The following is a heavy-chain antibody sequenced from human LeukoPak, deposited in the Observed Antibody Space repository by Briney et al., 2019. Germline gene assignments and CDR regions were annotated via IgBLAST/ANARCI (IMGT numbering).Heavy chain of an antibody. J-gene: IGHJ4*02. CDR1: GYTFTSYG. D-gene: IGHD6-19*01. CDR3: ARVGAVAGMRGYFDY. CDR2: ISAYNGNT. V-gene: IGHV1-18*04. Sequence: ASVKVSCKASGYTFTSYGISWVRQAPGQGLEWMGWISAYNGNTNYAQKLQGRVTMTTDTSTSTAYMELRSLRSDGTAVYYCARVGAVAGMRGYFDYWGQGTLVTVSS.